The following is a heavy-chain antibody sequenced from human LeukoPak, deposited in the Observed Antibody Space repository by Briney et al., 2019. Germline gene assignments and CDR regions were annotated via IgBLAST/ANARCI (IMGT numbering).Heavy chain of an antibody. CDR3: AKESGKFDD. J-gene: IGHJ4*02. CDR2: ISGDGGST. V-gene: IGHV3-43*02. CDR1: GLTFDGYA. D-gene: IGHD3-16*01. Sequence: GGSLRLSCVASGLTFDGYAMHWVRQAPGKGLEWVSLISGDGGSTFYADSVKGRFSISRDNSKNSLYLQMNSLRTEDTAMYYCAKESGKFDDWGQGTLVAVSS.